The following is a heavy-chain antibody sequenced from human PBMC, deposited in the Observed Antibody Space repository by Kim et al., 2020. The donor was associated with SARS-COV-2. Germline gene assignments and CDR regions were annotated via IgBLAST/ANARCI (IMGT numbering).Heavy chain of an antibody. J-gene: IGHJ4*02. CDR1: GGSISSSSYY. D-gene: IGHD2-15*01. CDR2: IYYSGST. Sequence: SETLSLTCTVSGGSISSSSYYWGWIRQPPGKGLEWIGSIYYSGSTYYNPSLKSRVTISVDTSKNQFSLKLSSVTAADTAVYYCARHGLGYCSGGSCYPPFFPLYYWGQGTLVTVSS. V-gene: IGHV4-39*01. CDR3: ARHGLGYCSGGSCYPPFFPLYY.